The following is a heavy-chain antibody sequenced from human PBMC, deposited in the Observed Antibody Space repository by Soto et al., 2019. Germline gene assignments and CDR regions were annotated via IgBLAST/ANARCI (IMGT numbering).Heavy chain of an antibody. CDR1: GYSFTSYW. D-gene: IGHD4-17*01. Sequence: QSMKISCKGSGYSFTSYWIGWVRQMPGKGLEWMGIIYPGDSDTRYSPSFQGQVTISADKSISTAYLQWSSLKASDTAMYYCARRTSTDYYYYVMDVWGQGTTVTGSS. V-gene: IGHV5-51*01. CDR3: ARRTSTDYYYYVMDV. J-gene: IGHJ6*02. CDR2: IYPGDSDT.